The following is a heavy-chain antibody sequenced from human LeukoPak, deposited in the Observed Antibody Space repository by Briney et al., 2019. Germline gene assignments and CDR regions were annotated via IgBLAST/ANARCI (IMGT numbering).Heavy chain of an antibody. D-gene: IGHD3-22*01. CDR1: GFTFSSYS. CDR3: ARVGYYYDSSGDY. V-gene: IGHV3-21*01. CDR2: ISSSSSYI. J-gene: IGHJ4*02. Sequence: GGSLRLSCAASGFTFSSYSMNWVRQAPGKGLEWVSSISSSSSYIYCADSVKGRFTISRDNAKNSLYLQMNSLRAEDTAVYYCARVGYYYDSSGDYWGQGTLVTVSS.